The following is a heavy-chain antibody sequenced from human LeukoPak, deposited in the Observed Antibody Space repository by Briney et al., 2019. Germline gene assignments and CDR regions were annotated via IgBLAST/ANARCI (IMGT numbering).Heavy chain of an antibody. CDR3: ARGGTTVAGTFWFDP. V-gene: IGHV4-4*02. Sequence: SETLSLTCAVSGGSISSSNWWSWVRQPPGKGLEWIGEVYHTGSSNYNPSLKSRVTISVDKSKSQFSLSLSSVTAADTAVYYCARGGTTVAGTFWFDPWGQGTLVTVSS. CDR1: GGSISSSNW. CDR2: VYHTGSS. J-gene: IGHJ5*02. D-gene: IGHD6-19*01.